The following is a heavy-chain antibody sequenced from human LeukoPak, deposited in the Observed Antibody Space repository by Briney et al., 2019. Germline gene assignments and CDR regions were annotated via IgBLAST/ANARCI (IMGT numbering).Heavy chain of an antibody. CDR2: INPNSGGT. Sequence: ASVKVSCKASGYTFTGYYIRWVRQAPGQGLEWMGWINPNSGGTNYAQKFQGRVTMTRDTSISTAYMELRRLRSDDRAVYYCARGPPTIVVVITTGDFDSWGQGTLVTVSS. J-gene: IGHJ4*02. D-gene: IGHD3-22*01. CDR1: GYTFTGYY. CDR3: ARGPPTIVVVITTGDFDS. V-gene: IGHV1-2*02.